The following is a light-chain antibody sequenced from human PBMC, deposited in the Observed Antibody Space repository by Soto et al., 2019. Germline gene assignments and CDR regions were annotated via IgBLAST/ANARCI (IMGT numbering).Light chain of an antibody. V-gene: IGKV3-20*01. CDR3: QQYRDSWT. Sequence: EIVLTQSPGTLSLSPLERATLXWRASQSFSNNYLAWYQQKPGQAPRLLIYGASSRATGIPDRFSGSGSGTDFTLTISRLEPEDFAVYYCQQYRDSWTFGQGTKVDIK. CDR2: GAS. CDR1: QSFSNNY. J-gene: IGKJ1*01.